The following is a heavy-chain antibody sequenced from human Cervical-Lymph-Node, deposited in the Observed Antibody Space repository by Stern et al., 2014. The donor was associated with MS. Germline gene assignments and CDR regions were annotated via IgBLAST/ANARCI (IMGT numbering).Heavy chain of an antibody. J-gene: IGHJ5*02. Sequence: VQLVESGAEVKKPGASVKVSCKASGYTFTAYYIHWVRQAPAQGLEWMGWINPSSGGTNFAQKFQGRVTMTRDTSITTAYLELRGLTSDDTAVYYCARTITLVRNCDPWGQGTLVTVSS. CDR1: GYTFTAYY. CDR3: ARTITLVRNCDP. D-gene: IGHD3-10*01. CDR2: INPSSGGT. V-gene: IGHV1-2*02.